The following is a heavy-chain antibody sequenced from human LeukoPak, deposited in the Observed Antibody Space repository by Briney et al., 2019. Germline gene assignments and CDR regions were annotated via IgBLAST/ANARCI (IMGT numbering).Heavy chain of an antibody. CDR1: FTSXX. CDR3: ARGSSSGYYIEYFQH. CDR2: INPSGGST. D-gene: IGHD3-22*01. Sequence: FTSXXMHWVRQAPGQGLEWMGIINPSGGSTSYAQKFQGRVTMTRDTSTSTVYMELSSLRSEDTAVYYCARGSSSGYYIEYFQHWGQGTLVTVSS. J-gene: IGHJ1*01. V-gene: IGHV1-46*01.